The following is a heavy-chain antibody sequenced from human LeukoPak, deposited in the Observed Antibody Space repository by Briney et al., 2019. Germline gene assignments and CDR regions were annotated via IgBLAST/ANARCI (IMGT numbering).Heavy chain of an antibody. V-gene: IGHV3-30*04. CDR2: ISYDGSNK. Sequence: GRSLRLSCAASGFTFSSYAMHWVRQAPGKGLEWVAVISYDGSNKYYADSVKGRFSISRDNSKNTLYLQMNSLRAEDTAVYYCAKDLRYSGSLRAMDYWGQGTLVTVSS. CDR3: AKDLRYSGSLRAMDY. J-gene: IGHJ4*02. CDR1: GFTFSSYA. D-gene: IGHD1-26*01.